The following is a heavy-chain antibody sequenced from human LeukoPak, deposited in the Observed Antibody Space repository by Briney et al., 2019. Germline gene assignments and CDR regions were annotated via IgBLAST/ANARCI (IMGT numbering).Heavy chain of an antibody. CDR3: ARWATKGYFDWLFDY. CDR2: IYYSGST. CDR1: GVSISSYY. Sequence: PSETLSLTCTVSGVSISSYYWSWIRQSPEKGLEWIGYIYYSGSTNYNPSLKSRVTMLVDTSKNQFSLKLTSVTAADTAVYYCARWATKGYFDWLFDYWGQGTLVTVSS. V-gene: IGHV4-59*12. D-gene: IGHD3-9*01. J-gene: IGHJ4*02.